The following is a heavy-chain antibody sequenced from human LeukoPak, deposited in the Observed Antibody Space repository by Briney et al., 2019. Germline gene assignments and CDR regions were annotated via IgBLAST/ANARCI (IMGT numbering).Heavy chain of an antibody. D-gene: IGHD1-26*01. J-gene: IGHJ4*02. CDR2: INHSGST. V-gene: IGHV4-34*01. CDR3: ARWSVLVSGSYSRSRYLDY. Sequence: SETLSLTCAVYGGSSSGYYWSWIRQPPGKGLEWIGEINHSGSTNYNPSLKSRVTISVDTSKNQFSLKLSSVTAADTAVYYCARWSVLVSGSYSRSRYLDYWGQGTLVTVSS. CDR1: GGSSSGYY.